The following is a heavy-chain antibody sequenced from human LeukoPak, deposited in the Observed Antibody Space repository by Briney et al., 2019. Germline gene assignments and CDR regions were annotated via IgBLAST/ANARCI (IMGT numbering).Heavy chain of an antibody. CDR1: GGSISSGSYY. J-gene: IGHJ6*03. CDR3: ARGRGIATDSRLFTSYYYYYYMDV. Sequence: SETLSLTCTVSGGSISSGSYYWSWIRQPAGKGLEWIGRIYTSGSTNYNPSLKSRVTISVDTSKNQFSLKLSSVTAADTAAYYCARGRGIATDSRLFTSYYYYYYMDVWGKGTTVTVSS. D-gene: IGHD6-13*01. V-gene: IGHV4-61*02. CDR2: IYTSGST.